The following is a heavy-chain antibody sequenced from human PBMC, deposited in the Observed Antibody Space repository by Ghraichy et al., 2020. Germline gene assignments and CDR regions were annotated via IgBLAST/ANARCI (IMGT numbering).Heavy chain of an antibody. CDR3: ARGRGSSWYYYYYGMDV. CDR2: INHSGST. V-gene: IGHV4-34*01. Sequence: ESLNISCAVYGGSFSGYYWSRIRQPPGKGLEWIGEINHSGSTNYNPSLKSRVTISVDTSKNQFSLKLSSVTAADTAVYYCARGRGSSWYYYYYGMDVWGQGTTVTVSS. D-gene: IGHD6-13*01. J-gene: IGHJ6*02. CDR1: GGSFSGYY.